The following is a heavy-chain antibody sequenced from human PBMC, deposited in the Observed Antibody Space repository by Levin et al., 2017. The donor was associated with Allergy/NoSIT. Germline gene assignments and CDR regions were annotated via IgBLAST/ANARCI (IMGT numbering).Heavy chain of an antibody. CDR1: GGSFSGYY. J-gene: IGHJ2*01. D-gene: IGHD2-15*01. CDR3: ARSVLGYCSGGSCYGVWYFDL. Sequence: SETLSLTCAVYGGSFSGYYWSWIRQPPGKGLEWIGEINHSGSTNYNPSLKSRVTISVDTSKNQFSLKLSSVTAADTAVYYCARSVLGYCSGGSCYGVWYFDLWGRGTLVTVSS. V-gene: IGHV4-34*01. CDR2: INHSGST.